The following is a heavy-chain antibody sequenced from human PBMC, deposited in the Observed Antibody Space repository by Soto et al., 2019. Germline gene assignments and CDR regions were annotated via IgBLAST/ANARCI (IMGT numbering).Heavy chain of an antibody. Sequence: QVHLVQSGAEVKKPGASVKVSCKASGYIFSNYGISWVRQAPGQGLEWMGWISTYNANTYYAQKFQGRVTMTTDTSTSTAYMELRSLGSDDTAVFYWARERDGSSWSSAESLQYWGQGTLVTVSS. V-gene: IGHV1-18*01. D-gene: IGHD6-13*01. J-gene: IGHJ1*01. CDR3: ARERDGSSWSSAESLQY. CDR2: ISTYNANT. CDR1: GYIFSNYG.